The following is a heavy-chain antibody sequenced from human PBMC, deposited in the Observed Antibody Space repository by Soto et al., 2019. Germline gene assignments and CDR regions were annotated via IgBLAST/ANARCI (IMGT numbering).Heavy chain of an antibody. D-gene: IGHD2-15*01. CDR1: GFTFSSYA. CDR3: ARLDIVVVVAATHRNFDY. CDR2: ISGSGGST. Sequence: GGSLRLSCAASGFTFSSYAMSWVRQAPGKGLEWVSAISGSGGSTYYADSVKGRFTISRDNSKNTRYLQMNSLRAEDTAVYYCARLDIVVVVAATHRNFDYWGQGTLVTVSS. V-gene: IGHV3-23*01. J-gene: IGHJ4*02.